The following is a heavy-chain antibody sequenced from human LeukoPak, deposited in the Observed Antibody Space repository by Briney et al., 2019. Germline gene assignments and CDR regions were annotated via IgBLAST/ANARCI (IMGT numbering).Heavy chain of an antibody. CDR2: IYTSGST. Sequence: PSETLSLTCTVSGGSISSYYWSWIRQPAGKGLEWIGRIYTSGSTNYNPSIKSRVTMSVDTSKNQFSLKLSSVTAADTAVYYCARVVSSGWSGDYFDYWGQGTLVTVSS. V-gene: IGHV4-4*07. CDR1: GGSISSYY. CDR3: ARVVSSGWSGDYFDY. D-gene: IGHD6-19*01. J-gene: IGHJ4*02.